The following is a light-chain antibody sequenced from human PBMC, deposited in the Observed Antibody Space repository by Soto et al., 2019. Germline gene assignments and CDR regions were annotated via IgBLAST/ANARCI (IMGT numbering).Light chain of an antibody. Sequence: DLQMTQSPSSLSASVGDRVTIICQASQDITNYLNWYQQKPGKAPTLLLHDSSNLETGVPSRFSGSASGTSLSFTISILEPEHIATYYCQQSGTLPHTFGQGTRLEIK. V-gene: IGKV1-33*01. J-gene: IGKJ5*01. CDR2: DSS. CDR1: QDITNY. CDR3: QQSGTLPHT.